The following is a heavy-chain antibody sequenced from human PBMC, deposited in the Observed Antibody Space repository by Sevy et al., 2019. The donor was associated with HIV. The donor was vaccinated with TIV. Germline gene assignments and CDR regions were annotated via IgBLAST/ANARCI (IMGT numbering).Heavy chain of an antibody. Sequence: RGYLRLSCAASGFTFSKYSMSWVRQPPGKGLEWVSTLSFGCGEINYADSVKDRFTISRDNSKSSVYLQMNNLRPEDTAVHYCAREGCTKPHDYWGQGTLVLVSS. V-gene: IGHV3-23*01. J-gene: IGHJ4*02. CDR2: LSFGCGEI. D-gene: IGHD2-8*01. CDR3: AREGCTKPHDY. CDR1: GFTFSKYS.